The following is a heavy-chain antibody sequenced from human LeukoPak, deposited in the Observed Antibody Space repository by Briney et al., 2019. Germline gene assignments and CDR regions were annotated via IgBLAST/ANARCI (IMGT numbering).Heavy chain of an antibody. CDR2: INHNGNVN. CDR1: GFTFSSYW. CDR3: ARGGGMDV. Sequence: GRSLRLSCAASGFTFSSYWMNWARQAPGKGLEWVASINHNGNVNYYVDSVKGRFTISRDNAKNSLYLQMSNLRAEDTAVYFCARGGGMDVWGQGATVTVSS. J-gene: IGHJ6*02. V-gene: IGHV3-7*03. D-gene: IGHD3-16*01.